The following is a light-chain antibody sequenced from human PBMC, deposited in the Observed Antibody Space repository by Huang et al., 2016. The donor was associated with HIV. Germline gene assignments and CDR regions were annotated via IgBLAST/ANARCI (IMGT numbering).Light chain of an antibody. CDR2: GAS. CDR1: QDIGTS. CDR3: QQLHAYPIT. Sequence: HLTQSPPSLSASVGDSVFISCRASQDIGTSLAWYQQRTGRAPKRLISGASTLQTGVPSRFSGDSAGTFFTLFITDLQPEDFATYYCQQLHAYPITFGQGTRLDIK. V-gene: IGKV1-13*02. J-gene: IGKJ5*01.